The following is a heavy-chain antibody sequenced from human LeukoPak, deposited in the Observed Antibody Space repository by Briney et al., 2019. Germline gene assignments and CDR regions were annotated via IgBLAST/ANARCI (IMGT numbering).Heavy chain of an antibody. D-gene: IGHD2-2*02. CDR2: ISSSGTTI. CDR1: GFTFSNYE. J-gene: IGHJ4*02. Sequence: GGSLRLSCAASGFTFSNYEMNWVRQAPGKGLEWVSYISSSGTTIYYADSVKGRFTISRDNAKNSLSLQMNSLKVEDTAVYYCTRDHNGPYTFDYWGQGTLVTVSS. V-gene: IGHV3-48*03. CDR3: TRDHNGPYTFDY.